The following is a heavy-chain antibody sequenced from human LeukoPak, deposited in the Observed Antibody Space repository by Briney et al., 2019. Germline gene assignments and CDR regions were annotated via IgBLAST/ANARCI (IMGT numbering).Heavy chain of an antibody. CDR1: GGSISSGGYS. Sequence: PSETLSLTCAVSGGSISSGGYSWSWIRQPPGKGLEWIGYIYYSGSTNYNPSLKSRVTLSVDTSKNQFSLKLTSVTAADTAVYYCAGSTSWEAFDIWGQGTMVTVSS. J-gene: IGHJ3*02. D-gene: IGHD5/OR15-5a*01. CDR2: IYYSGST. V-gene: IGHV4-61*08. CDR3: AGSTSWEAFDI.